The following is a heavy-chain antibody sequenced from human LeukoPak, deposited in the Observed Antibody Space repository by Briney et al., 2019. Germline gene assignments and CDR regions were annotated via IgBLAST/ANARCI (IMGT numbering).Heavy chain of an antibody. CDR1: GFTFTSYS. J-gene: IGHJ5*01. V-gene: IGHV3-64D*09. CDR2: INDNGGST. CDR3: VSRTSSGWYDF. D-gene: IGHD6-19*01. Sequence: PGGSLRLSCSASGFTFTSYSMHWVRQAPGKGLEYVSAINDNGGSTYYGDSVKGRFTISRDNSKNTLYLQMSSLRGDDMAIYYCVSRTSSGWYDFWGQGTLVIVSS.